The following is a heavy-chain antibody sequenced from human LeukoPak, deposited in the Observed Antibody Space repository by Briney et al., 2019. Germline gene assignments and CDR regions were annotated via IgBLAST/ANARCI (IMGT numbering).Heavy chain of an antibody. CDR2: INHSGST. CDR3: ARDVVSGTYFDY. V-gene: IGHV4-34*01. Sequence: SETLSLTCAVYGGSFSGYYWSWTRQPPGKGLEWIGEINHSGSTNYNPSLKSRVTISVDTSKNQFSLKLSSVTAADTAVYYCARDVVSGTYFDYWGQGTLVTVSS. CDR1: GGSFSGYY. J-gene: IGHJ4*02. D-gene: IGHD2-15*01.